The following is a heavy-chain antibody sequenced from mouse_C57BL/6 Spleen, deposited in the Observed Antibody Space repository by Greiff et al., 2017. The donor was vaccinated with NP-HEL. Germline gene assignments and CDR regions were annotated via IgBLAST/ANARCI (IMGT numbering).Heavy chain of an antibody. CDR1: GYTFTSYW. CDR2: IDPSDSYT. J-gene: IGHJ1*03. CDR3: ARSDGYYSYWYCEG. D-gene: IGHD2-3*01. V-gene: IGHV1-69*01. Sequence: QVQLQQPGAELVMPGASVKLSCKASGYTFTSYWMHWVKQRPGQGLEWIGEIDPSDSYTNYNQKFKGKSTLTVDKSSSTAYMQLSSLTSEDSAVYYCARSDGYYSYWYCEGWGTGTTVTVAS.